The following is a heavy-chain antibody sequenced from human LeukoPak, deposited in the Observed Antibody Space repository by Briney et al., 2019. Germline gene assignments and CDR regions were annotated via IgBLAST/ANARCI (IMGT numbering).Heavy chain of an antibody. CDR3: ATDGSGTSFPYYFES. D-gene: IGHD3-10*01. Sequence: GGSLRLSCAASGFFFTSSGMNWVRQAPGKGLVGVTFIGSDGSKQYYADSVKGRFSISRDNSRNTVSLQMNSLRLEDTAVYYCATDGSGTSFPYYFESWGQGTLVTVSS. J-gene: IGHJ4*02. CDR2: IGSDGSKQ. CDR1: GFFFTSSG. V-gene: IGHV3-30*02.